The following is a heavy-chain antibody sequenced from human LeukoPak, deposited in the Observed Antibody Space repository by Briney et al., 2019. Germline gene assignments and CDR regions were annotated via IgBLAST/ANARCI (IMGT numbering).Heavy chain of an antibody. J-gene: IGHJ4*02. Sequence: SGGSLRLSCAASGFSFSGSTMHWVRQASGKGLEWAGRVKSKANGDATTFAESVKGRFTISRDDSKNTAYLQMNSLKTEDTAVYYCTSFETRGETRIDYWGQGTLVTVSS. CDR1: GFSFSGST. V-gene: IGHV3-73*01. CDR2: VKSKANGDAT. CDR3: TSFETRGETRIDY. D-gene: IGHD3-10*01.